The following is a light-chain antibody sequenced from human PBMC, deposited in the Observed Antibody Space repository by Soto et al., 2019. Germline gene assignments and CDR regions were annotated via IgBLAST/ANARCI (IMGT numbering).Light chain of an antibody. V-gene: IGKV1-5*01. Sequence: DIQMTQSPSTLSASVGDRVTITCRASQSISGWLAWYQQKPGKAPKLLIYDASSLEGGVPSRFSGSGSGSEFTLTISSLQPDDFATYYCQQYNSYSPWTFGQGTKVDIK. CDR3: QQYNSYSPWT. CDR2: DAS. CDR1: QSISGW. J-gene: IGKJ1*01.